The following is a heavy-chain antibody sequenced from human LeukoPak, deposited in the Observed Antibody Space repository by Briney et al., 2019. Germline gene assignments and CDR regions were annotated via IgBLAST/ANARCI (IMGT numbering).Heavy chain of an antibody. CDR2: ISGSGGST. CDR1: GFTFSSYA. V-gene: IGHV3-23*01. J-gene: IGHJ4*02. Sequence: GGSLRLSCAASGFTFSSYAMSWVRQAPGKGLEWVSAISGSGGSTYYADSVKGRFTISRDNSKDTLYLQMNSLRAGDTAVYYCAKSPVRFWSGYYGDFDYWGQGTLVTVSS. CDR3: AKSPVRFWSGYYGDFDY. D-gene: IGHD3-3*01.